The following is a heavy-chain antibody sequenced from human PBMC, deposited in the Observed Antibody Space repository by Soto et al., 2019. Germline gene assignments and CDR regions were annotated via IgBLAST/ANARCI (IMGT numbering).Heavy chain of an antibody. D-gene: IGHD2-2*01. V-gene: IGHV3-23*01. Sequence: GSLRLCCAASGFTFSNYAMSWVRQAPGKGLEWVSAISGSGDSTYYADSVKGRFTISRDNSKNTLYLQMNSLRAEDTAVYYCAKRGLGYCSTTSCRGRWFDPWGQGTLVTVSS. CDR3: AKRGLGYCSTTSCRGRWFDP. CDR2: ISGSGDST. CDR1: GFTFSNYA. J-gene: IGHJ5*02.